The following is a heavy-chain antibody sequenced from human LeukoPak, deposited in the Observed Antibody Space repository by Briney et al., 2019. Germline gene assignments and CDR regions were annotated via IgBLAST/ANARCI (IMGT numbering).Heavy chain of an antibody. Sequence: ASVKVSCKASGYSFTRYDINWVRQATGQGLEWMGWINPNSGDTNYAQKFQGRVTMTRDTSITTTYMELSRLRSDDTAVYYCARDRDGGAAEYWGQGTLVTVSS. CDR1: GYSFTRYD. CDR3: ARDRDGGAAEY. CDR2: INPNSGDT. V-gene: IGHV1-2*02. D-gene: IGHD3-16*01. J-gene: IGHJ4*02.